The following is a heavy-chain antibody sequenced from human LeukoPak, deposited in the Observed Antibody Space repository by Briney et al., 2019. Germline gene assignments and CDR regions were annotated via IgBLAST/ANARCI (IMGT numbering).Heavy chain of an antibody. Sequence: PGGSLRLSCAASGFTFSSYAMHWVRQAPGKGLEYVSAISSNGGSTYYANSVKGRFTISRDNSKNTLYLQMGSLRAEDMAVYYCARDQLPGYVRCAFDIWGQGTMVTVSS. J-gene: IGHJ3*02. CDR1: GFTFSSYA. CDR2: ISSNGGST. D-gene: IGHD2-2*01. CDR3: ARDQLPGYVRCAFDI. V-gene: IGHV3-64*01.